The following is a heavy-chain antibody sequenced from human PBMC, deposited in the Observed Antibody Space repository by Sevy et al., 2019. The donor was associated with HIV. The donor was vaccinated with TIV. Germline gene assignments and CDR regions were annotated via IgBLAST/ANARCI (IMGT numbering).Heavy chain of an antibody. V-gene: IGHV3-21*01. CDR2: ISSSSSYI. D-gene: IGHD2-2*01. Sequence: GGSLRLSCAASGFTFSSYSMNWVRQAPGKGLEWVSSISSSSSYIYYEDSVKGRFTISRDNAKNSLYLQMNSLRAEDTAVYYCARDRKDIVVVPAAPDYWGQGTLVTVSS. CDR1: GFTFSSYS. CDR3: ARDRKDIVVVPAAPDY. J-gene: IGHJ4*02.